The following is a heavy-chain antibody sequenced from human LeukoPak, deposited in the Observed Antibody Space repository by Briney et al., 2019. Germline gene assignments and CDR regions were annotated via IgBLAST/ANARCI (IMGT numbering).Heavy chain of an antibody. J-gene: IGHJ3*02. D-gene: IGHD3-9*01. V-gene: IGHV3-7*03. Sequence: PGGSLRLSCVASGFTFNNYWMTWVRQAPGKGLEWVANVKQDGSDKYYVDSVKGRFTISRDNAKNSLYLQLNSLKTEDTGVYYCTTALNFDILTGLYQPIAAFDIWGQGTLVTVSS. CDR1: GFTFNNYW. CDR3: TTALNFDILTGLYQPIAAFDI. CDR2: VKQDGSDK.